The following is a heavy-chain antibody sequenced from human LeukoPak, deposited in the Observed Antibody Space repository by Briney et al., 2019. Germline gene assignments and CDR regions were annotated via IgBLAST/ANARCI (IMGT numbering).Heavy chain of an antibody. CDR3: AKDLNYDFWSGLGN. Sequence: TGGSLRLSCAASGFTFSYAWMNWVRQAPGKGLEWMAVISYDGTNKYYADSVKGRFTISRDNSKNTLYLQMDSLRAEDTAVYYCAKDLNYDFWSGLGNWGQGTLVTVSS. V-gene: IGHV3-30*18. CDR2: ISYDGTNK. CDR1: GFTFSYAW. J-gene: IGHJ4*02. D-gene: IGHD3-3*01.